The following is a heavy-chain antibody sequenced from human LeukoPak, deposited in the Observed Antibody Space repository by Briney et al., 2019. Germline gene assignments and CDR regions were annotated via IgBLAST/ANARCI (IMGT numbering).Heavy chain of an antibody. CDR1: GLTLSTYS. J-gene: IGHJ4*02. Sequence: PGGSLRLSSAASGLTLSTYSMNWVRQAPGKGLEWVSSISSGSSFIYYADSVKGRFTISRDNAKNSLFLQMNSLRAEDTAVYYCARESSGYFYWGQGTLVTVSS. D-gene: IGHD3-22*01. V-gene: IGHV3-21*01. CDR3: ARESSGYFY. CDR2: ISSGSSFI.